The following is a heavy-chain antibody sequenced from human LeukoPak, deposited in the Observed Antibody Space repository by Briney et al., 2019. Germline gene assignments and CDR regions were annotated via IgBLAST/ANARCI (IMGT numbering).Heavy chain of an antibody. Sequence: GGSLRLSCATSGFTVSSNYMSWVRQAPGKGLEWVALIYTGGTTSYADSVKGRFTISRDNSKNTLYLQMDSLRAEDAAVYYCAREAAGYHYYYGMDVWGQGTTVTVSS. CDR3: AREAAGYHYYYGMDV. V-gene: IGHV3-53*01. J-gene: IGHJ6*02. D-gene: IGHD6-13*01. CDR1: GFTVSSNY. CDR2: IYTGGTT.